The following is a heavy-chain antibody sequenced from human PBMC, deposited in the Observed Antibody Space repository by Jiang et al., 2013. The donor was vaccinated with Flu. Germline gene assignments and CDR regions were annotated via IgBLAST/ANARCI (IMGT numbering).Heavy chain of an antibody. CDR2: IYPGDSDT. J-gene: IGHJ4*02. V-gene: IGHV5-51*01. D-gene: IGHD4-17*01. CDR3: ARQVRGGDYSPY. Sequence: IYPGDSDTRYSPSFQGQVTISADKSISTAYLQWSSLKASDTAMYYCARQVRGGDYSPYWGQGTLVTVSS.